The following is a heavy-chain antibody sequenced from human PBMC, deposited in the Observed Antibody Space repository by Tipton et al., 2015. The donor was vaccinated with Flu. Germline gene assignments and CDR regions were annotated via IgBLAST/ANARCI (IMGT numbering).Heavy chain of an antibody. CDR3: ARRDYSNYVSVPKNWFDS. D-gene: IGHD4-11*01. Sequence: GEALASDYYWGWIRQPPGRGLEWIGNIHHTGTTYYNPSLRSRVSIIRDRSKNHFSLKLSFVTAADTAVHYCARRDYSNYVSVPKNWFDSWGQGILVTVSS. J-gene: IGHJ5*01. CDR2: IHHTGTT. V-gene: IGHV4-38-2*01. CDR1: GEALASDYY.